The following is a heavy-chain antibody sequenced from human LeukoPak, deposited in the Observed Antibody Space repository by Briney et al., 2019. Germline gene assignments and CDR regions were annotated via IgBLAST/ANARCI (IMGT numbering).Heavy chain of an antibody. CDR2: IHYSGSA. CDR3: ARGTRDFDY. Sequence: SETLSLTCAVYGGSFSGYYWTWIRQPPGKGLEWIGEIHYSGSATYNPSLKSRVTISVDTSKNQFSLKLSSVTAADTAVYYCARGTRDFDYWGQGTLVTVSS. J-gene: IGHJ4*02. CDR1: GGSFSGYY. V-gene: IGHV4-34*01.